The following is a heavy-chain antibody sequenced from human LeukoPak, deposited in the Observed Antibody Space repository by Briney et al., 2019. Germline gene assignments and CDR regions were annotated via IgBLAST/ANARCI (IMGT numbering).Heavy chain of an antibody. Sequence: PGGSLRLSCAASGFTFSNYWTYWVRHAAGKGLVWVSRIHGDASGRNYADYVKSRVSSSRENASDTGYLQMNSLRVEDTAVYFCAIASSHRIGAGGDLWGQGTLVAVSS. V-gene: IGHV3-74*01. CDR3: AIASSHRIGAGGDL. CDR1: GFTFSNYW. D-gene: IGHD6-13*01. CDR2: IHGDASGR. J-gene: IGHJ4*02.